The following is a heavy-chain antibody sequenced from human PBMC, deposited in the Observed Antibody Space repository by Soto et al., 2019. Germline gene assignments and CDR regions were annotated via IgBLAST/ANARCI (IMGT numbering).Heavy chain of an antibody. D-gene: IGHD6-13*01. CDR2: INAGNGNT. J-gene: IGHJ6*02. CDR3: ASEAIAAAAVYGMDV. V-gene: IGHV1-3*05. Sequence: QVQLVQSGAEEKKPGASVKVSCKASGYTFTSYAMHWVRQAPGQRLEWMGWINAGNGNTKYSQKFQGRVTITRDTSASTAYMEQSRLRSEDTAVYYCASEAIAAAAVYGMDVWGQGTTVTVSS. CDR1: GYTFTSYA.